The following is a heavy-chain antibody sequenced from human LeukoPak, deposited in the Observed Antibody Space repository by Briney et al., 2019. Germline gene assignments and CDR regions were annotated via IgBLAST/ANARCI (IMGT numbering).Heavy chain of an antibody. V-gene: IGHV3-53*01. CDR3: AREGDGYRFFDY. J-gene: IGHJ4*02. D-gene: IGHD5-24*01. CDR2: IYSGGST. Sequence: GGSLRLSCAASGFIFSNYGMHWVRQAPGKGLEWVSVIYSGGSTYYADSVKGRFTISRDNSKNTLYLQMNSLRAEDTAVYYCAREGDGYRFFDYWGQGTLVTVSS. CDR1: GFIFSNYG.